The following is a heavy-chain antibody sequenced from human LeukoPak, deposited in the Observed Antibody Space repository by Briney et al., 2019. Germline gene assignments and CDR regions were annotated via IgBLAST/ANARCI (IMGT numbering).Heavy chain of an antibody. CDR1: GFTFGKYW. D-gene: IGHD3-22*01. V-gene: IGHV3-7*03. Sequence: GGSLRLSCVASGFTFGKYWMSWVRQAPGKGLEWVANIKLDGSEKNYVDSVKGRFTISRDNSKNTLYLQMNSLRAEDTAVYYCAKDQGPITMIVVAIGEPDYWGQGTLVTVSS. J-gene: IGHJ4*02. CDR2: IKLDGSEK. CDR3: AKDQGPITMIVVAIGEPDY.